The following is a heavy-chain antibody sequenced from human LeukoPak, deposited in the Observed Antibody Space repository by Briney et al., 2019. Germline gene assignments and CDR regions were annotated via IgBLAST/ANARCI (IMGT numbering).Heavy chain of an antibody. CDR2: MYYIGST. CDR1: GFTFSSYW. V-gene: IGHV4-39*01. CDR3: ARVPTVTFFDY. J-gene: IGHJ4*02. D-gene: IGHD4-17*01. Sequence: GSLRLSCAASGFTFSSYWMSWVRQPPGKGLEWIGSMYYIGSTYYNPSLKSRVTISVDTSKNQFSLKLSSVTAADTAVYYCARVPTVTFFDYWGQGTLVTVSS.